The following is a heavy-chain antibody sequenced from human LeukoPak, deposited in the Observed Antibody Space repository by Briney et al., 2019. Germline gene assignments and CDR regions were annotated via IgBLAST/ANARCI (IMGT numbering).Heavy chain of an antibody. J-gene: IGHJ6*03. V-gene: IGHV4-34*01. D-gene: IGHD6-6*01. Sequence: PSETLCLTCAVYGGSFSGYYWSWIRQPPGKGLEWIGEINHSGSTNYNPSLKSRVTISVDTSKNQFSLKLSSVTAADTAVYYCARGTTSIAAHYYMDVWGKGTTVTVSS. CDR1: GGSFSGYY. CDR2: INHSGST. CDR3: ARGTTSIAAHYYMDV.